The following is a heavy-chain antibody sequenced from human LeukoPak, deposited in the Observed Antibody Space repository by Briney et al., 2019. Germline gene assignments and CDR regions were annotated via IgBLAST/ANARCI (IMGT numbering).Heavy chain of an antibody. CDR2: INTSGGST. CDR3: AREGEIGYDLSDY. V-gene: IGHV1-46*01. D-gene: IGHD5-12*01. J-gene: IGHJ4*02. CDR1: AYTFTNYY. Sequence: ASVKVSCKPSAYTFTNYYMNWVRQAPGHGLEWMGIINTSGGSTSYAQKFQGRVTVTRETSTRTVYMELSSLRSEDTAMYYCAREGEIGYDLSDYWGQGTLVTVSS.